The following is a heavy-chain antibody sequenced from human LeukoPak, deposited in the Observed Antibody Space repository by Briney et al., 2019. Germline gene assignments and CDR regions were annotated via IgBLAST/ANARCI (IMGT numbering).Heavy chain of an antibody. CDR1: GGSLSFYY. V-gene: IGHV4-34*01. CDR2: ISQNGVS. Sequence: SETLSLTCGVSGGSLSFYYWSWIRQSPGKGLEWIAEISQNGVSNYNMSLKSRVTISLDKSKNQVSLKLNSVTAADTAVYYCARALGAFDIWGQGTMVTVSS. J-gene: IGHJ3*02. CDR3: ARALGAFDI.